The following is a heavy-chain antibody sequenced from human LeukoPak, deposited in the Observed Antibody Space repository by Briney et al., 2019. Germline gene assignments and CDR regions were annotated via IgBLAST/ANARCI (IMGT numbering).Heavy chain of an antibody. J-gene: IGHJ5*02. CDR3: ARELEFDRNWFDP. Sequence: SETLSLTCTVSGGSISSYYWSWIRQPPGKGLEWIGYIYYSGSTNYNPSLKSRVTISVDTSKNQFSLKLSSVTAADTAVYYCARELEFDRNWFDPWGQGTLVTVSS. CDR2: IYYSGST. D-gene: IGHD1-1*01. V-gene: IGHV4-59*12. CDR1: GGSISSYY.